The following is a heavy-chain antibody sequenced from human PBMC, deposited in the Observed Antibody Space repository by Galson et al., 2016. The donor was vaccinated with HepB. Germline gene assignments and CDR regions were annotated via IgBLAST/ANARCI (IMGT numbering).Heavy chain of an antibody. CDR3: VREPIGSGSSAEEGYDGGFDI. Sequence: SVKVSCKASGGSFSSFAIDWVRQVPGQGLEWIGGIIPIFGKSTLAQKFQGRVTISAAESTRTVDLELSSLSSQDTAMYYCVREPIGSGSSAEEGYDGGFDIWGQGTFVTVSA. D-gene: IGHD6-6*01. J-gene: IGHJ3*02. CDR2: IIPIFGKS. V-gene: IGHV1-69*13. CDR1: GGSFSSFA.